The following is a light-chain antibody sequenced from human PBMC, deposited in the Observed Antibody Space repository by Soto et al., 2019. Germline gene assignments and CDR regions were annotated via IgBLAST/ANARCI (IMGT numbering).Light chain of an antibody. V-gene: IGKV1-9*01. J-gene: IGKJ5*01. CDR3: QQLNSYPIT. Sequence: DIPLTQSPSFLSASVGDRVTITCRASQGISSYLAWSQQKPGKAPKLLIYAASTLQSGVPSRFSGSGSGTEFTLTISSLQSEDFGTYYCQQLNSYPITFGQGTRLEIK. CDR1: QGISSY. CDR2: AAS.